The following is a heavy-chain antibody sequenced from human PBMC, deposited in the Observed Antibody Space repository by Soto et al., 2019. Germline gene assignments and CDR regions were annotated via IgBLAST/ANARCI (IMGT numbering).Heavy chain of an antibody. CDR3: AHSPGSLNCGSTSCTAWFDP. CDR2: IYWNDDK. Sequence: SGPTLVNPTQTLTLTCTFSGFSLITSGVGVGWIRQPPGKALEWLALIYWNDDKRYSPSLQSRLTITKDTSKNQVVLTMTDMDPVDTATYYCAHSPGSLNCGSTSCTAWFDPWGQGTLVTVSS. J-gene: IGHJ5*02. V-gene: IGHV2-5*01. CDR1: GFSLITSGVG. D-gene: IGHD2-2*01.